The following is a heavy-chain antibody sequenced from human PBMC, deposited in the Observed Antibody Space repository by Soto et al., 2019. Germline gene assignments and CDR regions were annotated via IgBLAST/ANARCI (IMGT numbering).Heavy chain of an antibody. CDR1: GYPFTSYY. V-gene: IGHV1-46*01. D-gene: IGHD3-16*01. Sequence: ASVKVSCKASGYPFTSYYVHWVRQAPGQGLELMGFINTSDGSTSYPQKFQGRVTMTRDTSTSTVYMEVSSLRSEDTAVYYCAREMYTIRGSPFDYWGQRTLVTVYS. J-gene: IGHJ4*02. CDR2: INTSDGST. CDR3: AREMYTIRGSPFDY.